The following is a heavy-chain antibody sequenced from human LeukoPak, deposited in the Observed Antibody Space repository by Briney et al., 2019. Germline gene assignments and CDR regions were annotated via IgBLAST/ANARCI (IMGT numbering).Heavy chain of an antibody. V-gene: IGHV3-48*01. Sequence: GGSLRLSCTASGFSFSRNSMNWVRQAPGKGLEWISYISSDGSTIYYADSVKGRFTISRDNARNSLYLQMNSLRAEDTAVYYCARECPDPPSIAAAGYGMDVSGQGTTVTVSS. CDR3: ARECPDPPSIAAAGYGMDV. CDR2: ISSDGSTI. J-gene: IGHJ6*02. D-gene: IGHD6-13*01. CDR1: GFSFSRNS.